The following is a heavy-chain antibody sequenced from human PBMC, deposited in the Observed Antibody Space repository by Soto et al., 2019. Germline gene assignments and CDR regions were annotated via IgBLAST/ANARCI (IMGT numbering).Heavy chain of an antibody. V-gene: IGHV4-34*01. D-gene: IGHD3-16*02. Sequence: SETLSLTCAVYGGSFSGYYWSWIRQPPGKGLEWIGEINHSGSTNYNPSLKSRVTVSVDTSKNQFSLKLSSVTAADTAVYYCARGRGASLKDYYYGMDVWGQGTTVTVSS. CDR1: GGSFSGYY. J-gene: IGHJ6*02. CDR2: INHSGST. CDR3: ARGRGASLKDYYYGMDV.